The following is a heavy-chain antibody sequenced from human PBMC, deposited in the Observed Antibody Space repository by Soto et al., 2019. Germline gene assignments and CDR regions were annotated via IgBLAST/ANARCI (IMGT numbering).Heavy chain of an antibody. CDR1: GGSFSGYY. CDR3: ARDPYIVVVPAAMFRLDYYYYGMDV. V-gene: IGHV4-34*01. D-gene: IGHD2-2*01. Sequence: SETLSLTCAVYGGSFSGYYWSWIRQPPGKGLEWIGEINHSGSTNYNPSLKSRVTISPDTSKNQFSLKLSSVTPADTAVYYCARDPYIVVVPAAMFRLDYYYYGMDVWGQGTTVTVSS. J-gene: IGHJ6*02. CDR2: INHSGST.